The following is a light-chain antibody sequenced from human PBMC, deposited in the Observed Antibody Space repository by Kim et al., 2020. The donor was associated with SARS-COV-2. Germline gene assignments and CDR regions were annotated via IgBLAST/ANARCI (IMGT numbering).Light chain of an antibody. J-gene: IGLJ2*01. CDR2: QDN. CDR3: QAWDRSTAV. CDR1: KLGDKY. Sequence: SVSPGQTASITCSGDKLGDKYAFWYQQKPGHSPVLVIYQDNKRPSGIPERFSGSNSANTATLTISGTQAMGEADYYCQAWDRSTAVFGGGTQLTVL. V-gene: IGLV3-1*01.